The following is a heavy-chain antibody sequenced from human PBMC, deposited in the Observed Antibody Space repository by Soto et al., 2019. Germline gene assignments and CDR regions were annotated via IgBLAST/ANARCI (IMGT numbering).Heavy chain of an antibody. D-gene: IGHD4-4*01. J-gene: IGHJ6*02. Sequence: GESLKISCKGSGYTFTTYWISWVRQTPGKGLEWMGRIDPSDSYINYSPPFQGHVTISADKSISTAYLQWSSLKASDTAIYYCARRTVTFHGMDVWGQGTTVTVSS. V-gene: IGHV5-10-1*01. CDR1: GYTFTTYW. CDR2: IDPSDSYI. CDR3: ARRTVTFHGMDV.